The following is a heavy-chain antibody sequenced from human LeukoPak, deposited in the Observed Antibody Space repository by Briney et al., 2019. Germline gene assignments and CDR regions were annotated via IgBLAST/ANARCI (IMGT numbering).Heavy chain of an antibody. V-gene: IGHV4-59*01. CDR2: FFYSGST. CDR3: ATSGRGYGYGTIDF. D-gene: IGHD5-18*01. Sequence: SETLSLTCTVSGGSMNDYYWSWIRQPPGKGLEWIGYFFYSGSTNYHPSLKSRVTISVDSSKTQFSLNLSSVTAADTAVYYCATSGRGYGYGTIDFWGQGTLVTVSS. CDR1: GGSMNDYY. J-gene: IGHJ4*02.